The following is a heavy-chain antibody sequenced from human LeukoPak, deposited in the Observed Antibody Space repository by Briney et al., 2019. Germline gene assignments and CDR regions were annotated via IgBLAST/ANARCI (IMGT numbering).Heavy chain of an antibody. CDR2: INSDGSST. D-gene: IGHD6-13*01. Sequence: GGSLRLSCAASGFTFSSYWMHWVRQAPGEGLVWVSRINSDGSSTSYADSVKGRFTISRDNAKNTLYLQMNSLRAEDTAVYYCARDSRIAAAGKYYYYYYMDVWGKGTTVTISS. J-gene: IGHJ6*03. CDR1: GFTFSSYW. CDR3: ARDSRIAAAGKYYYYYYMDV. V-gene: IGHV3-74*01.